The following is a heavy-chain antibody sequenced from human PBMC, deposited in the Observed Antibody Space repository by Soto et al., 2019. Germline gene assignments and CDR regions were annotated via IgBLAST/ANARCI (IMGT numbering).Heavy chain of an antibody. CDR3: ARVRYGGNSYYFDS. CDR2: IRQDGSEK. J-gene: IGHJ4*02. Sequence: PGGSLRLSCAASGFTFSRYWMSGVRQAPGRGLEWVANIRQDGSEKYYVDSVKGRFTTAKDNVRNSLYLQMNSLRAEDTAVYYCARVRYGGNSYYFDSWGQGTLVTVS. V-gene: IGHV3-7*01. CDR1: GFTFSRYW. D-gene: IGHD4-17*01.